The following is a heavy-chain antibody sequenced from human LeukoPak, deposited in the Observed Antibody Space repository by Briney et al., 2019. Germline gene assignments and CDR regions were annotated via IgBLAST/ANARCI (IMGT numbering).Heavy chain of an antibody. J-gene: IGHJ4*02. CDR3: TTDAANIAAAGTGPY. D-gene: IGHD6-13*01. CDR1: GFTFTKAW. V-gene: IGHV3-15*01. CDR2: IKRQTYGGTT. Sequence: GGSLRPSCAASGFTFTKAWMSWVRQAPGKGLEWVSRIKRQTYGGTTDYAAPVKGRFTISRDDSKNTLYLQMNSLKTEDTAVYYCTTDAANIAAAGTGPYGGPGTLVTVSS.